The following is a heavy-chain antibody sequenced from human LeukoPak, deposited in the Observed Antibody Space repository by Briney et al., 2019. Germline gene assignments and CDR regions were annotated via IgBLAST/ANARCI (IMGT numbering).Heavy chain of an antibody. CDR3: ARGARGVDVSARRFDY. D-gene: IGHD3-10*01. CDR1: GFTFSSYW. V-gene: IGHV3-74*01. CDR2: INTDGSST. J-gene: IGHJ4*02. Sequence: GGSLRLSCAASGFTFSSYWIHWVRHAPGKGLVWVSRINTDGSSTSYADSVKGRFTISRDNAKNTLYLQMNSLRAEDTAVYYCARGARGVDVSARRFDYWGQGTLVTVSS.